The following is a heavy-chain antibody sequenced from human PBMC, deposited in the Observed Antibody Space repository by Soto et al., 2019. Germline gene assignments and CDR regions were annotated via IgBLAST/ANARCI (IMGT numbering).Heavy chain of an antibody. V-gene: IGHV2-70*01. CDR2: IDWDDDK. CDR3: ARIISYYYDSSGYYGMDV. Sequence: SGPTLVNPTQTLTLTCTFSGFSLSTSGMCVSWIRQPPGKALEWLALIDWDDDKYYSTSLKTRLTTSKDTSKNQVVLTMTNMDPVDTATYYCARIISYYYDSSGYYGMDVWGQGTTVTVSS. CDR1: GFSLSTSGMC. D-gene: IGHD3-22*01. J-gene: IGHJ6*02.